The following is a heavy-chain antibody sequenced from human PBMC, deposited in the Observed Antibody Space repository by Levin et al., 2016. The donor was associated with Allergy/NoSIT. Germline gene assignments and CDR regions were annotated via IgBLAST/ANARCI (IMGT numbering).Heavy chain of an antibody. J-gene: IGHJ4*02. CDR3: ASGVVPAASGYSYGYDFDY. V-gene: IGHV4-39*01. CDR2: IYYSGST. Sequence: WIRQPPGKGLEWIGSIYYSGSTYYNPSLKSRVTISVDTSKNQFSLKLSSVTAADTAVYYCASGVVPAASGYSYGYDFDYWGQGTLVTVSS. D-gene: IGHD5-18*01.